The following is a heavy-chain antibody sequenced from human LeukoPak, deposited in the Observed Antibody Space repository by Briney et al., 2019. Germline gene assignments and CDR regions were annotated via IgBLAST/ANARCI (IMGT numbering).Heavy chain of an antibody. D-gene: IGHD6-19*01. J-gene: IGHJ4*02. CDR2: ISGSGDNT. CDR1: GFSFSSYA. V-gene: IGHV3-23*01. Sequence: GGSLRLSCAVSGFSFSSYAMSWVRQAPGKGLEWVSSISGSGDNTYYAESVKGRFTISRDNSKNTLFLQMNSLRAEDTAVIYCAKRSGYTTGWFFDFWGQGTLVTVSS. CDR3: AKRSGYTTGWFFDF.